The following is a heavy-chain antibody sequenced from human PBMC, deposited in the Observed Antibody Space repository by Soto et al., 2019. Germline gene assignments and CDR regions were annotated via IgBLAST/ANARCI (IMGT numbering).Heavy chain of an antibody. CDR2: ISYDGSNK. V-gene: IGHV3-30-3*01. D-gene: IGHD2-2*01. CDR3: ARSVVPVYYFDY. Sequence: PGGSLRLSCAASGFTFSSYAMHWVRRAPGKGLEWVAVISYDGSNKYYADSVKGRFTISRDNSKNTLYLQMNSLRAEYTAVYYCARSVVPVYYFDYWGQGTLVTVSS. J-gene: IGHJ4*02. CDR1: GFTFSSYA.